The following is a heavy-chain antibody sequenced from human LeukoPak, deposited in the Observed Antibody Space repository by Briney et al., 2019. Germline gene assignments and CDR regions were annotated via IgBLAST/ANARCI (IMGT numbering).Heavy chain of an antibody. CDR3: AKDQDVVVPAATDY. D-gene: IGHD2-2*01. CDR1: GFTFSSYA. Sequence: GGPLRLSCAASGFTFSSYAMSWVRQAPGKGLEWVSAISGSGGSTYYADSVKGRFTISRDNFKNTLYLQTNSLRAEDTAVYYCAKDQDVVVPAATDYWGQGTLVTVSS. V-gene: IGHV3-23*01. J-gene: IGHJ4*02. CDR2: ISGSGGST.